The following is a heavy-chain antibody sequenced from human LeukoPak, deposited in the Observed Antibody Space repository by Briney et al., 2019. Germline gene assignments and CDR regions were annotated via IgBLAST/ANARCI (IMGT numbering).Heavy chain of an antibody. CDR2: IYPGGSDT. D-gene: IGHD4-17*01. V-gene: IGHV5-51*01. CDR3: ARLSYGDYPAFLLRY. Sequence: GESLKISCKGSGYSFTSYWIGWVRQMPGKGLEWMGIIYPGGSDTRYSPSFQGQVTISADKSISTAYLQWSSLKASDTAMYYCARLSYGDYPAFLLRYWGQGTLVTVSS. J-gene: IGHJ4*02. CDR1: GYSFTSYW.